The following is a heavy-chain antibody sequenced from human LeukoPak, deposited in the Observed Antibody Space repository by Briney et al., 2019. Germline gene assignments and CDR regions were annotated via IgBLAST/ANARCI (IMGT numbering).Heavy chain of an antibody. Sequence: PGGSLRLSCAASGFDFEDYAIHWVRQVPGKGLEWVSGISWNSGAKAYADSVRGRFTISRDNAKNSLYLQMNSLRGEDTALYYCAEARLMAAPFYYYGMDVWGPGTTVTVSS. V-gene: IGHV3-9*01. D-gene: IGHD5-24*01. J-gene: IGHJ6*02. CDR2: ISWNSGAK. CDR3: AEARLMAAPFYYYGMDV. CDR1: GFDFEDYA.